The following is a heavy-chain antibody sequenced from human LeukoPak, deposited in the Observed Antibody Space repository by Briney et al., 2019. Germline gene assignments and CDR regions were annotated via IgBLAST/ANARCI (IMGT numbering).Heavy chain of an antibody. CDR2: IYSGGST. D-gene: IGHD2-2*01. J-gene: IGHJ4*02. CDR3: AMGDCSSTSCFLIY. Sequence: PGGSLRLSCAASGFTVSSNYMSWVRQAPGKGLEWVSVIYSGGSTYYADSVKGRFTISRDNSKNTLYLQMNSLRAEDTAVYYCAMGDCSSTSCFLIYWGQGTLVTVSS. V-gene: IGHV3-53*01. CDR1: GFTVSSNY.